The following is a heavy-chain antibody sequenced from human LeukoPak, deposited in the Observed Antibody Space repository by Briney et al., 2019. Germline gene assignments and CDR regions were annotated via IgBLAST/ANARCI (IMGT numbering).Heavy chain of an antibody. V-gene: IGHV3-9*01. D-gene: IGHD6-6*01. CDR3: AKGSSSSVYNWFDP. CDR1: GFTFDDYA. CDR2: ISWNSGSI. J-gene: IGHJ5*02. Sequence: PGRSLRLSCAASGFTFDDYAMHWVRQAPGKGLEWASGISWNSGSIGYADSVKGRFTISRDNAKNSLYLQMNSLRAEDTALYYCAKGSSSSVYNWFDPWGQGTLVTVSS.